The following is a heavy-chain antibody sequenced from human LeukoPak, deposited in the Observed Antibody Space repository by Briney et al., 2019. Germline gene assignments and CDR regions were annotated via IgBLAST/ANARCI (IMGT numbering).Heavy chain of an antibody. Sequence: SETLSLTCTVSGGSISSSGYYWGWIRQPPGKGLEWIGTIYYSGSTYYNPSLKSRVTISVHTSKNQFSLKLTSVTAADTAVHYCGRRNGLVFDYWGQGSLVTVSS. CDR1: GGSISSSGYY. J-gene: IGHJ4*02. CDR3: GRRNGLVFDY. D-gene: IGHD3/OR15-3a*01. CDR2: IYYSGST. V-gene: IGHV4-39*01.